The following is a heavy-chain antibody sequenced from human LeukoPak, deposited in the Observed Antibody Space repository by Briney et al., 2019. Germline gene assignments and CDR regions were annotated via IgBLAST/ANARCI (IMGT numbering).Heavy chain of an antibody. CDR3: ARGRGDILTGYYSYNWFDP. CDR2: IYTSGST. D-gene: IGHD3-9*01. J-gene: IGHJ5*02. V-gene: IGHV4-61*02. Sequence: SETLSLTCTVSGGYISSGSYYWSWIRQPAGKGLEWIGRIYTSGSTNYNPSLKSRVTISVDTSKNQFSLKLSSVTAADTAVYYCARGRGDILTGYYSYNWFDPWGQGTLVTVSS. CDR1: GGYISSGSYY.